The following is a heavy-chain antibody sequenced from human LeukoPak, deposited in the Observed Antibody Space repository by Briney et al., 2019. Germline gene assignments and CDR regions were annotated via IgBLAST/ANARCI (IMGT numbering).Heavy chain of an antibody. D-gene: IGHD1-26*01. V-gene: IGHV4-4*07. CDR2: IHTSGST. CDR1: GVSISSYY. CDR3: ARYTPSNSGSYQNWFDP. Sequence: NPSETLSLTCTVSGVSISSYYWSWIRQPAGKGLEWIGRIHTSGSTNYNPALKSRVTMSEDKSKNQFSLKLSSVTAADTAVYYCARYTPSNSGSYQNWFDPWGQGTLVTVSS. J-gene: IGHJ5*02.